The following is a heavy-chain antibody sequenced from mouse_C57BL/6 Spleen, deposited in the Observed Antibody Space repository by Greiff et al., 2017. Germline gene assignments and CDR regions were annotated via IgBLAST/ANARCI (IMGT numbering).Heavy chain of an antibody. Sequence: QVTLKVSGPGILQPSQTLSLTCSFSGFSLSTFGMGVGWIRQPSGKGLEWLAHIWWDDDKYYNPALKSRLTISKDTSKNQVFLKLANVDTADTATYYCARIGGDYDDGPWLAYWGQGTLVTVSA. D-gene: IGHD2-4*01. J-gene: IGHJ3*01. CDR3: ARIGGDYDDGPWLAY. V-gene: IGHV8-8*01. CDR1: GFSLSTFGMG. CDR2: IWWDDDK.